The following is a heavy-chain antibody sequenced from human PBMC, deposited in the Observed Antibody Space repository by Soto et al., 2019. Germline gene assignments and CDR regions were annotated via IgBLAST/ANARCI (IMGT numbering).Heavy chain of an antibody. CDR1: GGTFSSYT. Sequence: QVQLVQSGAEVKKPGSSVKVSCKASGGTFSSYTISWVRQAPGQGLEWMGRIIPILGIANYAQKFQGRVTMTADNCTRRPYRELRSLRAEDTAVYYCAGEIGGYYGSGSYYWFDPWGQGTLVTVSS. V-gene: IGHV1-69*08. J-gene: IGHJ5*02. CDR2: IIPILGIA. D-gene: IGHD3-10*01. CDR3: AGEIGGYYGSGSYYWFDP.